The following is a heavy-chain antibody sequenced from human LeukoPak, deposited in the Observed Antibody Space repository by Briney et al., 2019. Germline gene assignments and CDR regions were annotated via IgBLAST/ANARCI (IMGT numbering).Heavy chain of an antibody. D-gene: IGHD5-18*01. J-gene: IGHJ4*02. CDR2: IYYSGST. CDR1: GGSISSSSYN. CDR3: ARDFVRGYSYGSYY. Sequence: SETLSLTCTVSGGSISSSSYNWGWIRQPPGKGLEWIGSIYYSGSTYYNPSLKSRVTISVDTSKNQFSLKLSSVTAADTAVYYCARDFVRGYSYGSYYWGQGTLVTVSS. V-gene: IGHV4-39*07.